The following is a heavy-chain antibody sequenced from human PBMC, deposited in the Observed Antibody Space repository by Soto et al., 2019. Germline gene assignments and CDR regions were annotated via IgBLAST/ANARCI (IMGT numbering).Heavy chain of an antibody. CDR3: VRDLLVAAPTNKY. V-gene: IGHV3-48*02. CDR1: GFTFSNYN. J-gene: IGHJ4*02. Sequence: EVQLVESGGGLVQPGGSLRLSCAASGFTFSNYNMSWVRQAPGKGLEWVSYISTSSSIINYADSVKGRFTIYRDNAKNSLYLQMNSLRDEDTGVYYCVRDLLVAAPTNKYWGQGTLVTVSS. CDR2: ISTSSSII. D-gene: IGHD2-15*01.